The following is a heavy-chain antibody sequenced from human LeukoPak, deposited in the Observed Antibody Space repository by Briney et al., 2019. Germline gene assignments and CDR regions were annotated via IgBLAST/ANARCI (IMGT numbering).Heavy chain of an antibody. J-gene: IGHJ3*02. Sequence: GGGPRLSFAAPGLPLYDFSMPRGPRAPGKGLGGGSGISWNSGSIGYADSVKGRFTISRDNAKNSLYLQMNSLRAEDTALYYCAKDGGSYNLYAFNIWGQGTMVTVSS. CDR2: ISWNSGSI. CDR1: GLPLYDFS. V-gene: IGHV3-9*01. CDR3: AKDGGSYNLYAFNI. D-gene: IGHD1-26*01.